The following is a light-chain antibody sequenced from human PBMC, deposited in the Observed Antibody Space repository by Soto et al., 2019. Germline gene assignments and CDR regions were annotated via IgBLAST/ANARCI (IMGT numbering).Light chain of an antibody. J-gene: IGLJ2*01. V-gene: IGLV1-40*01. CDR2: GNS. CDR1: NSNIGAGYD. CDR3: QSYDSSLSGVV. Sequence: QSVLTQPPSVSGAPGQRVTISCTGSNSNIGAGYDVHWYQQLPGTAPKVLIYGNSNRPSGVPDRFSGSKSGTSASLAITGLQAEDEADYNCQSYDSSLSGVVFGGGTKLTVL.